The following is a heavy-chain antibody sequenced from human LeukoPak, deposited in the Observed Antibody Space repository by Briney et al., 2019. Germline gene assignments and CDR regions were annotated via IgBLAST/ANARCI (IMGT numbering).Heavy chain of an antibody. CDR3: ARQQSNPFDFWSGFYVPDGFDI. D-gene: IGHD3-3*01. Sequence: KPSETLSLTCTVSGGSVSSFTKYWGCIRQPPGKGLEWIGSIHYTGSTYYNPSLKGRVTISVDTSNNQFSLRLSSVTAADTAVYSCARQQSNPFDFWSGFYVPDGFDIWGQGTMLTVSS. CDR2: IHYTGST. J-gene: IGHJ3*02. V-gene: IGHV4-39*01. CDR1: GGSVSSFTKY.